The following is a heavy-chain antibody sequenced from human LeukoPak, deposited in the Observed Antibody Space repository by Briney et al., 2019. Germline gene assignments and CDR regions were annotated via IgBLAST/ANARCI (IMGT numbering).Heavy chain of an antibody. CDR1: GGSISTSDYL. V-gene: IGHV4-39*07. Sequence: SETLSLTCTVSGGSISTSDYLWAWVRQPPGKGLEWIGSIYYSGSTYYNPSLKSRLTISVDTSKNQFSLKLSSVTAADTAVYYCARASTIFGHFAYWGRGTLVTVSS. J-gene: IGHJ4*02. CDR2: IYYSGST. CDR3: ARASTIFGHFAY. D-gene: IGHD3-3*01.